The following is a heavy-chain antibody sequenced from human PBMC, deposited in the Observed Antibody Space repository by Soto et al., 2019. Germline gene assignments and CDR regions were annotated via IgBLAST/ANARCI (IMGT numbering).Heavy chain of an antibody. D-gene: IGHD2-2*01. CDR3: TTVEDIVVVPAAMRYYYYGMDV. Sequence: EVQLLESGGGLVQPGGSLRLSCAASGFTFSSYAMSWVRQAPGKGLEWVSTISGSGGSTFYADSVKGRFTISRDNSKNTVYLQMNSLRAEDTAVYYCTTVEDIVVVPAAMRYYYYGMDVWGQGTTVTVSS. J-gene: IGHJ6*02. V-gene: IGHV3-23*01. CDR1: GFTFSSYA. CDR2: ISGSGGST.